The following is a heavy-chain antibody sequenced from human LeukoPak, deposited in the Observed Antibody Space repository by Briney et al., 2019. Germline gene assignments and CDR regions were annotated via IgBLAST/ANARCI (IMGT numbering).Heavy chain of an antibody. J-gene: IGHJ6*03. V-gene: IGHV3-7*01. D-gene: IGHD2-2*02. Sequence: PGGSLRLSCAASGFTFSSYWMSWVRQAPGKGLEWVANIKQDGSEKYYVDSVKGRFTISRDNAKNSLYLQMNSLRAEDTAVYYCARGIVVVPAAIVGYYMDVWGKGTTVTVSS. CDR1: GFTFSSYW. CDR3: ARGIVVVPAAIVGYYMDV. CDR2: IKQDGSEK.